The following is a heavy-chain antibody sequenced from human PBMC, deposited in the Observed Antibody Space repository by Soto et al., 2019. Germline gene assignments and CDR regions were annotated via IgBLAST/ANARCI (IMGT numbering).Heavy chain of an antibody. CDR1: GGSVSSGSYY. J-gene: IGHJ6*02. D-gene: IGHD3-16*01. Sequence: QVQLQESGPGLVKPSETLSLTCTVSGGSVSSGSYYWSWIRQPPGKGLEWIGYIYYSGSTNYNPSRKRRVTLSVDTSKNQFSLKLSSVTAADTAVYYCARDGYAAPYYYSGMDVWGQGTTVTVSS. V-gene: IGHV4-61*01. CDR3: ARDGYAAPYYYSGMDV. CDR2: IYYSGST.